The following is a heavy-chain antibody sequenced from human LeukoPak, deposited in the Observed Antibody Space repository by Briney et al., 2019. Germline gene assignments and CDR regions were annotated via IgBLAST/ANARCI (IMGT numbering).Heavy chain of an antibody. CDR3: ARDTTYSYMDY. Sequence: SETLSLTCTVPGGSINSYYWSWIRQPPGKGLEWIGYIYYSGTTSYNPSLKSRVTISVDTSKNQFSLKLTSVTAADTAVYYCARDTTYSYMDYWGQGTLVTVSS. CDR1: GGSINSYY. J-gene: IGHJ4*02. CDR2: IYYSGTT. V-gene: IGHV4-59*01. D-gene: IGHD5-18*01.